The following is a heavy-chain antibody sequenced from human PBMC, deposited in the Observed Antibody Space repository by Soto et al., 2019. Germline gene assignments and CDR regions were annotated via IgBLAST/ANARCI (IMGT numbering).Heavy chain of an antibody. D-gene: IGHD3-9*01. V-gene: IGHV4-34*01. CDR2: INHSGST. CDR3: AGGTGYSYYFDY. J-gene: IGHJ4*02. Sequence: SETLSLTCAVYGGSFSGYYWSWIRQPPGKGLEWIGEINHSGSTNYNPSLKSRVTISVDTSKNKFSLKLSSVTAADTAVYYCAGGTGYSYYFDYWGQGTLVTVSS. CDR1: GGSFSGYY.